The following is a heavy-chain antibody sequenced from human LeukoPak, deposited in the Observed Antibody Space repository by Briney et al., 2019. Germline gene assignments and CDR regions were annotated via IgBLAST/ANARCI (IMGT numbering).Heavy chain of an antibody. CDR3: AKGSNRGVATIDY. V-gene: IGHV3-53*05. Sequence: PGGSLRLSCAASGFAVSSNYMSWVRQAPGKGLEWVSVLYTGSDTYYADSVKGRFTISRDNSKNTLFLQMNSLRAEDTAVYYCAKGSNRGVATIDYWGQGTLVTVSS. CDR2: LYTGSDT. CDR1: GFAVSSNY. J-gene: IGHJ4*02. D-gene: IGHD5-12*01.